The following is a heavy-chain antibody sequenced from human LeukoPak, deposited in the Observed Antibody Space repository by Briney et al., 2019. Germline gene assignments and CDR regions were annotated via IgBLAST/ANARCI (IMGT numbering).Heavy chain of an antibody. J-gene: IGHJ4*02. CDR2: INPNTGGT. V-gene: IGHV1-2*02. CDR3: ARDQGGNGSRFYPLHDY. CDR1: GYTITSNY. Sequence: ASVKVSCKASGYTITSNYMHTGVQAPGQGLEWMGWINPNTGGTNYAQKFQGRVTMTRDTSIGTAYMELNRLRSDDTAVYYCARDQGGNGSRFYPLHDYWGQGTLVTVSS. D-gene: IGHD6-19*01.